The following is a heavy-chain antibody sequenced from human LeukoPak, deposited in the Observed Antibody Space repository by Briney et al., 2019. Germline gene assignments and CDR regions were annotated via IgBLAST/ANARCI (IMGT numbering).Heavy chain of an antibody. CDR1: GFTFGDYP. D-gene: IGHD3-3*01. V-gene: IGHV3-49*04. J-gene: IGHJ4*02. CDR2: IRSKAYGGTT. Sequence: GGSLRLSYTASGFTFGDYPMSWVRQAPGKGLEWVGFIRSKAYGGTTEYAASVKGRFTISRDDSKSIAYLQMNSLKTEDTAVYYCTRYRVVIRLFDYWGQGTLVTVSS. CDR3: TRYRVVIRLFDY.